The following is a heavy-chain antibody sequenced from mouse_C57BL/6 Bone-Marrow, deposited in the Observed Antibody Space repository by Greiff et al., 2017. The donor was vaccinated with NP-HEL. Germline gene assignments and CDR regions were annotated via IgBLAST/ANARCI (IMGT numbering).Heavy chain of an antibody. D-gene: IGHD2-3*01. J-gene: IGHJ2*01. Sequence: VQLQQSGAELVRPGASVKLSCTASGFNIKDYYMHWVKQRPEQGLEWIGWIDPENGDTEYASKFQGKATITADTSSNTAYLQLSSLTSEDTAVYYCTTRENDGYPVGCWGQGTTLTVSS. CDR2: IDPENGDT. CDR1: GFNIKDYY. V-gene: IGHV14-4*01. CDR3: TTRENDGYPVGC.